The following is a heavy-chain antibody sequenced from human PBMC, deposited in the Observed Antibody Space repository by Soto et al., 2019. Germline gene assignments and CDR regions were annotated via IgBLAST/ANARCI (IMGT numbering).Heavy chain of an antibody. D-gene: IGHD3-10*01. CDR3: GRGASGSYRLDY. V-gene: IGHV3-74*01. Sequence: EVQLVESGGGLVQPGGSLRLSCAASGCTFSSYWMHWVRQAPGKGLVWVSRIKSDGSSTNYADSVKGQFTISRDNAKNTLYLQMNSLRAEDTAVYYCGRGASGSYRLDYWGQGTLVTVSS. CDR2: IKSDGSST. CDR1: GCTFSSYW. J-gene: IGHJ4*02.